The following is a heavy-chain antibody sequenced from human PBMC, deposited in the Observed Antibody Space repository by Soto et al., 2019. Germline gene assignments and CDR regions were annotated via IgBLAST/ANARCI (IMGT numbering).Heavy chain of an antibody. CDR1: GFTFSSYA. Sequence: PSETLRLSCAASGFTFSSYAMSWVRQAPGKGLEWVSAISGSGGSTYYADSVKGRFTISRDNSKNTLYLQMNSLRAEDTAVYYCAKITVAGPLNWFDPWGQGTLVTVSS. CDR2: ISGSGGST. CDR3: AKITVAGPLNWFDP. V-gene: IGHV3-23*01. D-gene: IGHD6-19*01. J-gene: IGHJ5*02.